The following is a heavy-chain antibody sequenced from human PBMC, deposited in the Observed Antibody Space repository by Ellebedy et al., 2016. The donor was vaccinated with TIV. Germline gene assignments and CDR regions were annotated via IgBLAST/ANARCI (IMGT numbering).Heavy chain of an antibody. D-gene: IGHD3-22*01. CDR3: AKGRGGGSDSSAPRYYFDY. Sequence: PSETLSLTCAVYGGSFSGYYWSWVRQAPGKGLEWVSTISNTGSRTYYADSVEGRFIISRDNSKKTLYLQMNSLRAEDTAVYYCAKGRGGGSDSSAPRYYFDYWGLGTLVTVSS. J-gene: IGHJ4*02. CDR1: GGSFSGYY. CDR2: ISNTGSRT. V-gene: IGHV3-23*01.